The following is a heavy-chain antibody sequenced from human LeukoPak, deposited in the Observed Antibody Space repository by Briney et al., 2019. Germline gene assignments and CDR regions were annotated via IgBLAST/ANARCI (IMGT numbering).Heavy chain of an antibody. CDR3: AKITIGYCSSTSCHPDDTNDY. V-gene: IGHV1-8*01. D-gene: IGHD2-2*01. CDR2: MNPNSGNT. Sequence: ASVKVSCKASGYTFTSYDINWVRQATGQGLEWMGWMNPNSGNTGYAQKFQGRVTMTRNTSISTAYMELSSLRSEDTAVYYCAKITIGYCSSTSCHPDDTNDYWGQGTLVTVSS. CDR1: GYTFTSYD. J-gene: IGHJ4*02.